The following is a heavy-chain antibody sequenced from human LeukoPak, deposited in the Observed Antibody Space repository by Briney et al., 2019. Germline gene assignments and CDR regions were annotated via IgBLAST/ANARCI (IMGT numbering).Heavy chain of an antibody. Sequence: SETLSLTCTVSGDSINSYYWSWIRQPPGKGLEWIGYIYFSGNTKYNPSLKNRVTISVDRSKGQFYLTLRSVTAADTAVYYCARDLNHGFNYYYYGLEVWGQGTTVTVSS. CDR1: GDSINSYY. D-gene: IGHD3-9*01. CDR2: IYFSGNT. V-gene: IGHV4-59*01. CDR3: ARDLNHGFNYYYYGLEV. J-gene: IGHJ6*02.